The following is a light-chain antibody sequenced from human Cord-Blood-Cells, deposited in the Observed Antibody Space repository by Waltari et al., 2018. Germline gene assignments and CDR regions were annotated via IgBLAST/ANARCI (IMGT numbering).Light chain of an antibody. CDR2: EGS. CDR3: CSYAGSSTFV. V-gene: IGLV2-23*03. Sequence: QSPLTQPAPVSGSPGPPITISLPGTSRDVGSYNPVSCYQPHPGKAPKHMLYEGSKRPSGVSNRFSGSKSGNTASLTISGLQAEDEADYYCCSYAGSSTFVFGTGTKVTVL. J-gene: IGLJ1*01. CDR1: SRDVGSYNP.